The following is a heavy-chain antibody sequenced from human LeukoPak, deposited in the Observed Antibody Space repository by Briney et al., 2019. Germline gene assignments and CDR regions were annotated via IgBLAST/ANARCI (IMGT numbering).Heavy chain of an antibody. CDR1: GFTFSSFD. V-gene: IGHV3-48*03. CDR3: ATQGRSTKLGI. D-gene: IGHD2-2*01. Sequence: GSLRLSCAASGFTFSSFDMNWVRQAPGKGLEWISYISSSGSPIYYADSVKGRFTISRNNAKNSLYLQMNSLRAGDTAVYYCATQGRSTKLGIWGQGTMVTVSS. J-gene: IGHJ3*02. CDR2: ISSSGSPI.